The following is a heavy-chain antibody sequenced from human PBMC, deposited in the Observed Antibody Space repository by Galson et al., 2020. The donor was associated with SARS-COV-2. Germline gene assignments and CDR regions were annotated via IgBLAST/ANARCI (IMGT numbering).Heavy chain of an antibody. Sequence: TGGSLRLSCAASGFTFSSYGMHWVRQAPGKGLEWVAVISYDGSNKYYADSVKGRFTISRDNSKNTLYLQMNSLRAEDTAVYYCAACIVGATKREYYYYYGRDGWGQGTTVTVSS. CDR3: AACIVGATKREYYYYYGRDG. D-gene: IGHD1-26*01. J-gene: IGHJ6*02. V-gene: IGHV3-30*03. CDR2: ISYDGSNK. CDR1: GFTFSSYG.